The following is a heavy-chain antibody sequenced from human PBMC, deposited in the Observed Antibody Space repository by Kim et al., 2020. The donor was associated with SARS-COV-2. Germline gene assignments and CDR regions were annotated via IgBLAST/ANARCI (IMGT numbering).Heavy chain of an antibody. CDR1: GYTFTSYA. Sequence: ASVKVSCKASGYTFTSYAMHWVRQAPGQRLEWMGWINAGNGNTKYSQKFQGRVTITRDTSASTAYMELSSLRSEDTAVYYCARVPSPIVMDAFDIWGQGTMVTVSS. CDR2: INAGNGNT. J-gene: IGHJ3*02. D-gene: IGHD3-22*01. V-gene: IGHV1-3*01. CDR3: ARVPSPIVMDAFDI.